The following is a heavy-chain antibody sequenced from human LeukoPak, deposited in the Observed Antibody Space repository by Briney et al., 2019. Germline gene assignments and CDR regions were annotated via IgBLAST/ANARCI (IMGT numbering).Heavy chain of an antibody. V-gene: IGHV4-39*01. Sequence: NSSETLSLTCTVSGGSISSTTYYWGWIRQPPGKGLEWIGTIYYSGSTFYNPSLKSRVTISVDTSKNQFSLKLSSVTAADTALYHCVSIVGARTLDYWGQGTLVTVSS. CDR2: IYYSGST. D-gene: IGHD1-26*01. CDR3: VSIVGARTLDY. CDR1: GGSISSTTYY. J-gene: IGHJ4*02.